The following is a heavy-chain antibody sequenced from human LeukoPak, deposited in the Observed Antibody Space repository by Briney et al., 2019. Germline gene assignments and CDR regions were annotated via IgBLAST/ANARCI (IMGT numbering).Heavy chain of an antibody. CDR3: ARAAAGTRAFDI. D-gene: IGHD6-13*01. Sequence: GGSLRLSCAASGFTFSDYYMSRIRQAPGKGLEWVSYISTSGNTIYYADSVKGRFTISRDNAKNSLYLKMNSLRAEDTAVYYCARAAAGTRAFDIWGQGTMVTVSS. CDR1: GFTFSDYY. V-gene: IGHV3-11*04. CDR2: ISTSGNTI. J-gene: IGHJ3*02.